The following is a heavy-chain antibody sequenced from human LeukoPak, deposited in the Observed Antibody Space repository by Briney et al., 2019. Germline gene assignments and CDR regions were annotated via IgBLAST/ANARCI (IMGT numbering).Heavy chain of an antibody. Sequence: GGSLRLSCTTSGFTFSSYWMTWVRQAPGKGLEWVANIKQDGSEKYYVDSVKGRFTISRDNSKNTLYLQMNSLRAEDTAVYYCAKSGSYSGDWLDPWGQGTLVTVSS. CDR3: AKSGSYSGDWLDP. D-gene: IGHD1-26*01. CDR1: GFTFSSYW. V-gene: IGHV3-7*02. CDR2: IKQDGSEK. J-gene: IGHJ5*02.